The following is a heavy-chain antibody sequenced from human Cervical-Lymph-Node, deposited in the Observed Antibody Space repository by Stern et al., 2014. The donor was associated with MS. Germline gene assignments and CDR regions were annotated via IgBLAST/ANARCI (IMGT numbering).Heavy chain of an antibody. D-gene: IGHD2-15*01. V-gene: IGHV1-18*01. J-gene: IGHJ3*02. Sequence: QVQLVQSGAEVKKPGASVKVSCKASGYTFTSYGISWVRQAPGQGLEWMGGISAYKCNTNYAQKLQGRVTMTTDPATSTADMDLRSLRSDDTAVYYCARGLLGSENAFDIWGQGTMVTVSS. CDR2: ISAYKCNT. CDR1: GYTFTSYG. CDR3: ARGLLGSENAFDI.